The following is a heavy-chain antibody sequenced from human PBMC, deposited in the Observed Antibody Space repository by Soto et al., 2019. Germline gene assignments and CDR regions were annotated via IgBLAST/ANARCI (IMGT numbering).Heavy chain of an antibody. D-gene: IGHD2-15*01. CDR3: ARVEEVVVANAYNYATRGAFDI. CDR2: INHSGST. CDR1: GGSFSGYY. Sequence: PSETLSLTCAVYGGSFSGYYWSWIRQPPGKGLEWIGEINHSGSTNYNPSLKSRVTISVDTSKNQFSLKLSSVTAADTAVYYCARVEEVVVANAYNYATRGAFDIWGQGTMVTVSS. V-gene: IGHV4-34*01. J-gene: IGHJ3*02.